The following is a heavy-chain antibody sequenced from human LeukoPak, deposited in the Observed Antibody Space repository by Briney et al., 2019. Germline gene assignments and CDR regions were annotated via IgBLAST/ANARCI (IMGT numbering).Heavy chain of an antibody. CDR1: GFTFSDYY. CDR2: ISSSGSTI. CDR3: AKDRLWLSPHYMDV. Sequence: GESLRLSCAASGFTFSDYYMSWIRQAPGKGLEWVSYISSSGSTIYYADSVKGRFTISRDNSKNTLYLQMNSLRAEDTAVYYCAKDRLWLSPHYMDVWGKGTTVTISS. J-gene: IGHJ6*03. D-gene: IGHD3-10*01. V-gene: IGHV3-11*04.